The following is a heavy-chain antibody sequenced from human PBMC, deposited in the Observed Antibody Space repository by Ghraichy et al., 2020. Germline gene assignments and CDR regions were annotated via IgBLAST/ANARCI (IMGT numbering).Heavy chain of an antibody. CDR3: ATRYSSGWTDFDY. D-gene: IGHD6-19*01. CDR2: IIPIFGTA. V-gene: IGHV1-69*13. CDR1: GGTFSSYA. Sequence: SVKVSCKASGGTFSSYAISCVRQAPGQGLEWMGGIIPIFGTANYAQTFQGRVTITADESTSTAYMELSSLRSEDTAVYYCATRYSSGWTDFDYWGQGTLVTVSS. J-gene: IGHJ4*02.